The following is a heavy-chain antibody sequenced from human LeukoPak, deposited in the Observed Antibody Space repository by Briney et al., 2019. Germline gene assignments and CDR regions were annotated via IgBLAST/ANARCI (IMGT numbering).Heavy chain of an antibody. Sequence: PGRSLRLSCVASGSTFSSYTMHWVRQAPGKGLEWVAVISYDKSKKYYADSVKGRFTISRDNSKSTLYLQMNSLRAEDTAVFYCARQIPAAVGSYDYWGQGTLVIVSS. CDR3: ARQIPAAVGSYDY. V-gene: IGHV3-30-3*01. CDR2: ISYDKSKK. CDR1: GSTFSSYT. D-gene: IGHD2-2*01. J-gene: IGHJ4*02.